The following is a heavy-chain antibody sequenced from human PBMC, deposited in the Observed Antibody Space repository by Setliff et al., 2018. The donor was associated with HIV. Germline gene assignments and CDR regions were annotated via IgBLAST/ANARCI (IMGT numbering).Heavy chain of an antibody. CDR2: INPNSGGT. J-gene: IGHJ3*02. D-gene: IGHD2-8*01. V-gene: IGHV1-2*06. CDR3: AGKIFCTNGVCLDAFDI. Sequence: ASVKVSCKASGYTFTGYYMHWVRQAPGQGLEWMGRINPNSGGTNHAQKFQGRVTMTRDTSISTAYMELSRLRSDDTAVYYCAGKIFCTNGVCLDAFDIWGQGTKVTVSS. CDR1: GYTFTGYY.